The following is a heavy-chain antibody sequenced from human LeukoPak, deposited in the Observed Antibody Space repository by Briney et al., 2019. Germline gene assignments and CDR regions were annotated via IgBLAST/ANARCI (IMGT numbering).Heavy chain of an antibody. CDR1: GFTFSNCA. CDR2: ISDSGDST. V-gene: IGHV3-23*01. D-gene: IGHD3-10*01. CDR3: ARVERSSRVHYFDY. J-gene: IGHJ4*02. Sequence: GGSLRLSCAASGFTFSNCAMTWVRQAPGKGLEWVSDISDSGDSTYYVDSGKGRFTISRDNSKNTLYLQMNSLRAEDTAVYYCARVERSSRVHYFDYWGQGTLVTVSS.